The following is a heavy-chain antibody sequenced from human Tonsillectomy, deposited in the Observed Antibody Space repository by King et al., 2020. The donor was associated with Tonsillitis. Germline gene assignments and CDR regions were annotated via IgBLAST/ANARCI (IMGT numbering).Heavy chain of an antibody. CDR2: IYYSGST. V-gene: IGHV4-59*01. J-gene: IGHJ5*02. CDR1: GGSISSYY. D-gene: IGHD6-19*01. CDR3: AISSGGRNWFDP. Sequence: QLQESGPGLVKPSETLSLTCTVSGGSISSYYWSWLRQPPGKGLDWIGYIYYSGSTNYNPSLKSRVTISVDTSKNQFSLKLSSVTAADTAVYYCAISSGGRNWFDPWGQGTLVTVSS.